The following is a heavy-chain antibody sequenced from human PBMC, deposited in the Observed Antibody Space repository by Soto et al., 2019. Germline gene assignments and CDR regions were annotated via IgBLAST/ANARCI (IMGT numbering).Heavy chain of an antibody. CDR1: GFTFSSYD. D-gene: IGHD6-19*01. Sequence: GGSLRLSCAASGFTFSSYDMHWVRQATGKGLEWVSAIGVAGDTYYPGSVRGRFTISRGNAKNSLYLQMNSLRAGDTALYYCARASSGWDFDYWGQGTLVTVSS. V-gene: IGHV3-13*04. CDR2: IGVAGDT. J-gene: IGHJ4*02. CDR3: ARASSGWDFDY.